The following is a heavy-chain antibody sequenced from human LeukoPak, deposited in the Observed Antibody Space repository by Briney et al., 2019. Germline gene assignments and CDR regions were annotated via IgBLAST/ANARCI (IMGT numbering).Heavy chain of an antibody. J-gene: IGHJ5*02. CDR2: IDSDGRRT. V-gene: IGHV3-74*01. D-gene: IGHD1-20*01. CDR1: GFTFSPYW. Sequence: PGGSLRLSCAASGFTFSPYWMHWVRQAPGKGLMWVSHIDSDGRRTSYADSVRGRFTISRDNAKSTLYLQMNSLRAEDTAVYYCARDLSNWNDAGGTSWGQGTLVTVSS. CDR3: ARDLSNWNDAGGTS.